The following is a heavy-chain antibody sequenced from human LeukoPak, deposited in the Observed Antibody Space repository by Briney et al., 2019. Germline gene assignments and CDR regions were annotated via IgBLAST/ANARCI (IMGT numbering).Heavy chain of an antibody. CDR2: IYYSRST. J-gene: IGHJ4*02. CDR3: ARESIAVGLDY. CDR1: GGSLSSYY. Sequence: SETLPLTCTVSGGSLSSYYWSWIRQPPGKGLEWIGYIYYSRSTNYNPSLTRRVTISVDTSKNQFALKLSSVTAADTAVYYCARESIAVGLDYWGQGTLVTVSS. V-gene: IGHV4-59*01. D-gene: IGHD6-19*01.